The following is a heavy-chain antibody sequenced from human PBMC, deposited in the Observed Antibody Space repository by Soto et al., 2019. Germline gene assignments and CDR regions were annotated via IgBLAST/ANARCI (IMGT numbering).Heavy chain of an antibody. CDR1: GYSFTSYW. J-gene: IGHJ6*02. D-gene: IGHD1-26*01. CDR3: ARRTLKAGVVGATGGIYGMDV. CDR2: IDPSDSYT. V-gene: IGHV5-10-1*03. Sequence: EVQLVQSGAEVKKPGESLRISCKGSGYSFTSYWISWVRQMPGKGLEWMGRIDPSDSYTNYSPSFQGHVTISADKSISTAYLQWSSLKASDTAMYYCARRTLKAGVVGATGGIYGMDVWGQGTTVTVSS.